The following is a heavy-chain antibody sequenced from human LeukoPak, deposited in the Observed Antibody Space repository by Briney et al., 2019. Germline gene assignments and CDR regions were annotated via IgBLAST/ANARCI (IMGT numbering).Heavy chain of an antibody. CDR2: INEDGSTT. D-gene: IGHD1-26*01. V-gene: IGHV3-74*01. J-gene: IGHJ4*02. CDR3: VRDLGGRSGH. CDR1: GYTFSSNW. Sequence: GGSLRLSCAASGYTFSSNWMHWVRQAPGKGLVWVSRINEDGSTTNYADSVKGRSTIFRDNAKNTLYLQMNSLRAEDTAVYYCVRDLGGRSGHWGQGTLVTVSS.